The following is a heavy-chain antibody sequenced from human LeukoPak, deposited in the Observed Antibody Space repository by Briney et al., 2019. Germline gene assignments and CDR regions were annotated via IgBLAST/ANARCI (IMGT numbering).Heavy chain of an antibody. CDR3: AKDGGYYYERGYFDY. CDR2: ISYDGSNK. J-gene: IGHJ4*02. V-gene: IGHV3-30-3*01. Sequence: PGRSLRLSCAASGFTFSSYAMHWVRQAPGKGLEWVAVISYDGSNKYYADSVKGRFTISRDNSKNTLYLQMNSLRAEDTAVYYCAKDGGYYYERGYFDYWGQGTLVTVSS. D-gene: IGHD3-22*01. CDR1: GFTFSSYA.